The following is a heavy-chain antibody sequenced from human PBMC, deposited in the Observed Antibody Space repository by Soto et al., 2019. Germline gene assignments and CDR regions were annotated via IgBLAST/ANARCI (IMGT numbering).Heavy chain of an antibody. CDR3: ARDRGYSGYDN. CDR2: IKNDGSRT. Sequence: EVQLVESGGGLVQPGGSLRLSCAASGFTFRSYWMHWVRQIPGKGLVWVSRIKNDGSRTTYADSVKGRFTMSRDNAKNTLYLQMNSLRAEDTAMYYCARDRGYSGYDNWGQGTLVTVSS. CDR1: GFTFRSYW. D-gene: IGHD5-12*01. V-gene: IGHV3-74*01. J-gene: IGHJ4*02.